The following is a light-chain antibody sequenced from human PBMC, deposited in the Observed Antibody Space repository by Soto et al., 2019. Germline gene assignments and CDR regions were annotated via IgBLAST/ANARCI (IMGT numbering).Light chain of an antibody. Sequence: QSALTQPPSASGSPGQSLTISCTGTSSDVGAHNYVSWYQQNPGKAPKLMLYDVNNRPSGVPDRFSGSKSGNTASLTVSGLQAEDEADYYCSSYAGGNTWVFGGGTKVTVL. CDR1: SSDVGAHNY. V-gene: IGLV2-8*01. CDR3: SSYAGGNTWV. J-gene: IGLJ3*02. CDR2: DVN.